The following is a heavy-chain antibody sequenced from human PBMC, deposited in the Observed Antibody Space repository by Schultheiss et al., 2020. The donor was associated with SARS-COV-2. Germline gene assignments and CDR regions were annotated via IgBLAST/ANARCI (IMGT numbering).Heavy chain of an antibody. Sequence: SGPTLVKPTQTLTLTCTFSGFSLSTSGMCLSWIRQPPGKALEWLARIDWDDDKYYSTSLKTRLTISKDTSKNQVVLTMTNMDPVDTATYYCARIRDGGSYLDYWGQGTLVTVSS. CDR2: IDWDDDK. D-gene: IGHD1-26*01. J-gene: IGHJ4*02. CDR3: ARIRDGGSYLDY. V-gene: IGHV2-70*11. CDR1: GFSLSTSGMC.